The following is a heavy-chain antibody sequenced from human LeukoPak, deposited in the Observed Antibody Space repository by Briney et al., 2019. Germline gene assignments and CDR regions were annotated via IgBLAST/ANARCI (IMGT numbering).Heavy chain of an antibody. CDR1: GGSISSYY. CDR2: INHSGST. V-gene: IGHV4-34*01. CDR3: AVGNGFDY. D-gene: IGHD7-27*01. J-gene: IGHJ4*02. Sequence: PSETLSLTCTVSGGSISSYYWSWIRQPPGKGLEWIGEINHSGSTNYNPSLKSRVTISVDTPKNQFSLKLSSVTAADTAVYYCAVGNGFDYWGQGTLVTVSS.